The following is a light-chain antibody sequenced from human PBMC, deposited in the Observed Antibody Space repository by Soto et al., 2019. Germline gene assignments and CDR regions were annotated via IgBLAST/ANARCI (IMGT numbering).Light chain of an antibody. CDR3: SSYTNTSTYV. J-gene: IGLJ1*01. Sequence: QSVLSQPASVSGSPGQSITISCTGTSGDVGGYDYVSWYQQHPGKAPNFVIYKVTNRPSGVSHRFSGSKSGNTASLTISGLQAEDEADYYCSSYTNTSTYVFGTGTKVTAL. CDR2: KVT. V-gene: IGLV2-14*01. CDR1: SGDVGGYDY.